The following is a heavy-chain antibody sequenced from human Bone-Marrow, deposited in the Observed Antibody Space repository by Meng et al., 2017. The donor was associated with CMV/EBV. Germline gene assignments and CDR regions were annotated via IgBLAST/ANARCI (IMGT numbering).Heavy chain of an antibody. V-gene: IGHV4-34*01. CDR2: INHSGST. J-gene: IGHJ4*02. CDR3: ARRSSSWTRFDY. D-gene: IGHD6-13*01. Sequence: GSLRLSCAVYGGSFSGYYWSWIRQPPGKGLEWIWEINHSGSTNYNPSLKSRVTISVDTSKNQFSLKLSSVTAADTAVYYCARRSSSWTRFDYWGQGTLVTVSS. CDR1: GGSFSGYY.